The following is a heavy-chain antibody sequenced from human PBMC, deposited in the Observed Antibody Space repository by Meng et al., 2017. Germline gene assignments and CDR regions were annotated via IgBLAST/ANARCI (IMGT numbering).Heavy chain of an antibody. J-gene: IGHJ6*02. D-gene: IGHD5-12*01. CDR1: GFTVDDYA. V-gene: IGHV3-9*01. CDR2: ISWDRGSI. CDR3: AKDRAVAKNGFYGMDV. Sequence: GGSLRLSCAASGFTVDDYAMHWVRQAPGKGLEWVSGISWDRGSIGYADSVLGRFTISRDNAKNSLYLQMNSLRPEDTALYYCAKDRAVAKNGFYGMDVWGQGTTVTVSS.